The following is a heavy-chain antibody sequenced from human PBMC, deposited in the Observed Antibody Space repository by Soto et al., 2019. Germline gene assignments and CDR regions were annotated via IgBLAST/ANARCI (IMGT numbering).Heavy chain of an antibody. Sequence: QVQLVESGGGVVQPGRSLRLSCAASGFTFSSYGMHWVRQAPGKGLEWVAVISYDGSNKYYADSVKGRFTISRDNSKNTLHLQMNSLRAEDTAVYYCASGSGFDYWGQGTLVTVSS. CDR2: ISYDGSNK. CDR3: ASGSGFDY. CDR1: GFTFSSYG. V-gene: IGHV3-30*03. J-gene: IGHJ4*02. D-gene: IGHD3-10*01.